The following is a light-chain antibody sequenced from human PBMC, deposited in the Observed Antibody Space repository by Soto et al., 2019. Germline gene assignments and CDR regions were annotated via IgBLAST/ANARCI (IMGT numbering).Light chain of an antibody. V-gene: IGKV3-20*01. CDR2: GAS. CDR3: QQYGSSPPYT. Sequence: EIVLTQSPGTLSLSPGERATLSCRASQSVSSSYLAWYQQKPGQAPRLLIYGASSRAPGIPDRFSGSGSGTDFTVTISRLEPEDFAVYYCQQYGSSPPYTFGQGTKLEIK. J-gene: IGKJ2*01. CDR1: QSVSSSY.